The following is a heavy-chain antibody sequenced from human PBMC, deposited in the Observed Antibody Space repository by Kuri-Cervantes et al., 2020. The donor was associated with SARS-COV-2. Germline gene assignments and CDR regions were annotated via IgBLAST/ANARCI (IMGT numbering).Heavy chain of an antibody. Sequence: ETLSLTCAASGFTVSSNYMSWVRQAPGKGLEWVSVIYSGGSTYYADSVKGRFTISRDNSKNTLYLQMNSLRAEDTAVYYCARDQGKQQRGWAWGQGTLVTVSS. J-gene: IGHJ5*02. CDR3: ARDQGKQQRGWA. D-gene: IGHD6-13*01. CDR1: GFTVSSNY. CDR2: IYSGGST. V-gene: IGHV3-53*01.